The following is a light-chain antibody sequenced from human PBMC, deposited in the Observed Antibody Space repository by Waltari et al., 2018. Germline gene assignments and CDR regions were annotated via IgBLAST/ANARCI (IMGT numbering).Light chain of an antibody. CDR1: QRVLYSSHNNNY. CDR3: QQYYSPPWT. J-gene: IGKJ1*01. CDR2: WAS. V-gene: IGKV4-1*01. Sequence: DIVMTQSPDSLAVSLGERATINCKSSQRVLYSSHNNNYLAWYQQIPGQPPNFLIYWASTRESGVPDRFSGSGSGTDFTLTISSLQAEDVAVYYCQQYYSPPWTFGQGTKVEIK.